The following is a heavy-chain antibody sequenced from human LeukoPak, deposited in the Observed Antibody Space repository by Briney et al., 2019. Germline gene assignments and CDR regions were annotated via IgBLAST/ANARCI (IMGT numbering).Heavy chain of an antibody. V-gene: IGHV1-69*13. CDR2: IIPIFGTA. D-gene: IGHD3-22*01. J-gene: IGHJ4*02. CDR1: GGTFSSYA. CDR3: ARGNYDSSGYYPPLDY. Sequence: SVKVSCKASGGTFSSYAISWVRQAPGQGLEWMGGIIPIFGTANYAQKFQGRVTITADESTSTAYMELSSLRSEDTAVYYCARGNYDSSGYYPPLDYWGQGTLVTVSS.